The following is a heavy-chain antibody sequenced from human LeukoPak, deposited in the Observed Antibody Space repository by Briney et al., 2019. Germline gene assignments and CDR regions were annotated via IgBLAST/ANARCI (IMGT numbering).Heavy chain of an antibody. CDR3: ARGRGSGYDPVDY. J-gene: IGHJ4*02. CDR1: GFTFSSYS. D-gene: IGHD5-12*01. V-gene: IGHV3-21*01. CDR2: ISSSSSYI. Sequence: GGSLRLSCVASGFTFSSYSMSWVRQAPGKGLEWVSSISSSSSYIFYADSVKGRFTISRDNAKNSLYLQMNSLRAEDTAVYYCARGRGSGYDPVDYWGQGTLVTVSS.